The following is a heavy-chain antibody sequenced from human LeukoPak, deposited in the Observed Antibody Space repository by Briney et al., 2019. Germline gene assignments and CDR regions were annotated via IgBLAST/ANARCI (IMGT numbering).Heavy chain of an antibody. CDR3: ARVPGRDGYNYDYYYYYYMDV. Sequence: GGSLRLSCAASGFTFSSYEMNWVRQAPGKGLEWVSYISSSGSTIYYADSVKGRFTIFRDNAKNSLYLQMNSLRAEDTAVYYCARVPGRDGYNYDYYYYYYMDVWGKGTTVTISS. CDR1: GFTFSSYE. J-gene: IGHJ6*03. CDR2: ISSSGSTI. V-gene: IGHV3-48*03. D-gene: IGHD5-24*01.